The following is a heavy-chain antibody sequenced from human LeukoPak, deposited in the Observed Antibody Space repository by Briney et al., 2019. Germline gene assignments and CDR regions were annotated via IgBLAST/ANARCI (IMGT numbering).Heavy chain of an antibody. CDR3: ARTRYGGNNYFDY. V-gene: IGHV3-7*01. Sequence: GGSLRLSCAASGFTFSSYWMSWVRQAPGKGLEWVANIKQDGSEKYYVDSVKGRFTISRDNAKNTLYLQMNSLTAEDTAVYYCARTRYGGNNYFDYWGRGTLVTVSS. D-gene: IGHD4-23*01. CDR2: IKQDGSEK. J-gene: IGHJ4*02. CDR1: GFTFSSYW.